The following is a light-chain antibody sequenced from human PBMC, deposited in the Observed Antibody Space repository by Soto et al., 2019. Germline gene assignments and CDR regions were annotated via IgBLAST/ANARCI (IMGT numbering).Light chain of an antibody. Sequence: EIVMTQSPATLSVSPGERATLSCRASQGIKDYVAWFQQKPGQAPRLLIYGASTRATAIPARFIGSGSGTEFTLSISSLQSEDFAVYYCQQYNTWPRTFGQGTKVETK. CDR2: GAS. V-gene: IGKV3-15*01. CDR3: QQYNTWPRT. CDR1: QGIKDY. J-gene: IGKJ1*01.